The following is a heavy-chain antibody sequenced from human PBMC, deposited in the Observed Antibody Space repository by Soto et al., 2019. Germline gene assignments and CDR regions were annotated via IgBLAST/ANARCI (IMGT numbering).Heavy chain of an antibody. J-gene: IGHJ4*02. CDR3: ARDGYCSGGSCYGTEGFDY. Sequence: GGSLRLSCAASGFTFSSYWMSWVRQAPGKGLEWVANIKQDGSEKYYVDSVKGRFTISRDNAKNSLYLQMNSLRAEETAVYYCARDGYCSGGSCYGTEGFDYWGQGTLVTVSS. CDR1: GFTFSSYW. V-gene: IGHV3-7*05. D-gene: IGHD2-15*01. CDR2: IKQDGSEK.